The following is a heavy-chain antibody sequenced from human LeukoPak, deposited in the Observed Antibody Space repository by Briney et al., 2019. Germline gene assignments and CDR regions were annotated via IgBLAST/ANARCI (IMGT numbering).Heavy chain of an antibody. Sequence: TGGSLRLSCAASGFTFSSYAMHWVRQAPGKGLEWVAVILYDGSNKYYADSVKGRFTISRDNSKNTLYLQMNSLRAEDTAVYYCARGSGEDAFDIWGQGTMVTVSS. V-gene: IGHV3-30-3*01. CDR1: GFTFSSYA. CDR2: ILYDGSNK. D-gene: IGHD3-3*01. J-gene: IGHJ3*02. CDR3: ARGSGEDAFDI.